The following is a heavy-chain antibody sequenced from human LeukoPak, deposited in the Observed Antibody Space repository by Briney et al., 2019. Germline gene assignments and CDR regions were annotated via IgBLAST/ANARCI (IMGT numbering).Heavy chain of an antibody. V-gene: IGHV3-11*05. D-gene: IGHD3-22*01. CDR2: ITRSSSYT. Sequence: KPGGSLRLSCAASGFTFSDYYMIWIRQAPGKGLEWVSYITRSSSYTNYADSVKGRFTISRDNAKNSLYLQMNSLRAEDTAVYYCARVYSYDSTGYFDYYFDYWGQGTLVTVSS. CDR1: GFTFSDYY. J-gene: IGHJ4*02. CDR3: ARVYSYDSTGYFDYYFDY.